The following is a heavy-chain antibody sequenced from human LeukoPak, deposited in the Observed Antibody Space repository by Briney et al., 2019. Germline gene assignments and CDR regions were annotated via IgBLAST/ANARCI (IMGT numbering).Heavy chain of an antibody. CDR1: GFTFSSYG. CDR3: AKDPGRFTLGNWFDP. Sequence: PGGSLRLSCAASGFTFSSYGMSWVRQAPGKGLEWVSGISGSANSTDYADSVKGRFIISRDNSKNTLYLQMNSLRAEDTAVYYCAKDPGRFTLGNWFDPWGQGTLVTVSS. J-gene: IGHJ5*02. V-gene: IGHV3-23*01. CDR2: ISGSANST.